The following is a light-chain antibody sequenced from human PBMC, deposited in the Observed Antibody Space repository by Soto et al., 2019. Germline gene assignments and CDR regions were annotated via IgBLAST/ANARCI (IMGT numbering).Light chain of an antibody. CDR1: QSVLHSDGKTH. CDR2: EVS. CDR3: MQTKQLPVT. Sequence: DIVLTQSPLSLPVTPGQPASISFRSSQSVLHSDGKTHLYWYLQRPGQPPHLLIYEVSHRFSGVPDRFSGSGSGTEFTLKVSRVEAEDVGVYYCMQTKQLPVTFGQGTKVDI. J-gene: IGKJ1*01. V-gene: IGKV2D-29*01.